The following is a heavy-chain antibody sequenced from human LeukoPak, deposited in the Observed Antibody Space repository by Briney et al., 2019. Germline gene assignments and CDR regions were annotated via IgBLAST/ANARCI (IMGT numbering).Heavy chain of an antibody. CDR2: IYTSGST. Sequence: SETLSLTCTVSGGSISSYYWSWIRQPAGKGLEWIGRIYTSGSTNYNPSLKSRVTMSVDTSKNQFSLKLSSVTAADTAVYYCARYCSSTSCYNRGAFDIWGQGTMVTVSS. CDR1: GGSISSYY. V-gene: IGHV4-4*07. D-gene: IGHD2-2*02. CDR3: ARYCSSTSCYNRGAFDI. J-gene: IGHJ3*02.